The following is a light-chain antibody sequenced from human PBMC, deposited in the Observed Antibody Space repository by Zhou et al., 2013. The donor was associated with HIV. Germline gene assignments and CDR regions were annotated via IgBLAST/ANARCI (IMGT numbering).Light chain of an antibody. CDR3: QQSDTPPLT. V-gene: IGKV3-20*01. CDR1: HTISANY. CDR2: GAS. Sequence: EIVLTQSPGTLSLSPGEGATLSCRASHTISANYLAWYQQKPGQAPRLLVYGASTRATGIPDRFTGSGSGTDFTLTISRLEPEDFAVYFCQQSDTPPLTFGGGTKVEIK. J-gene: IGKJ4*01.